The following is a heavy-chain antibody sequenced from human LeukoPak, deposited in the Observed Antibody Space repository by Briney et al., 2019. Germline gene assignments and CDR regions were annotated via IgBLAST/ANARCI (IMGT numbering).Heavy chain of an antibody. V-gene: IGHV3-21*01. Sequence: PGGSLRLSCAASGFTFSSYAMSWVRQAPGKGLEWVSSISSSSSYIYYADSVKGRFTISRDNAKSSLYLQMNSLRAEDTAVYYCARENDYGDYALMGYWGQGTLVTVSS. J-gene: IGHJ4*02. CDR1: GFTFSSYA. CDR3: ARENDYGDYALMGY. D-gene: IGHD4-17*01. CDR2: ISSSSSYI.